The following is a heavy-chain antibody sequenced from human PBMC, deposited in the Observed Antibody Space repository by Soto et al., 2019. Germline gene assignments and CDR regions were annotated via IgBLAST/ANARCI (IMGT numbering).Heavy chain of an antibody. V-gene: IGHV1-69*01. J-gene: IGHJ4*02. CDR3: ASRGTTVNRRFDF. CDR1: GGTSSSYA. CDR2: IIPILDTT. D-gene: IGHD4-4*01. Sequence: QVQVVQSGAEVKKPGSSVRVSCKASGGTSSSYAITWMRQAPGQGLEWMGGIIPILDTTDYAQKFQGRVTFTADESTSTVYMELSSLTSEATAVYYCASRGTTVNRRFDFWGQGTLVTVSS.